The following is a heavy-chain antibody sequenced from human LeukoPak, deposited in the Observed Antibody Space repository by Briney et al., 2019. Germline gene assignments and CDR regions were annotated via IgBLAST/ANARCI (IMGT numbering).Heavy chain of an antibody. CDR3: AKYLCGHTCYRNFHH. CDR2: IGGDSSDI. J-gene: IGHJ1*01. D-gene: IGHD2-2*01. V-gene: IGHV3-23*01. Sequence: PGGSLRLSCAASGFTFSSYAMTWVRQAPGSGLEWVSVIGGDSSDIHYADSVKGRFTISRDNSKNTLYLQMNSLRAEDTAVYYCAKYLCGHTCYRNFHHWGQGTLVTVSS. CDR1: GFTFSSYA.